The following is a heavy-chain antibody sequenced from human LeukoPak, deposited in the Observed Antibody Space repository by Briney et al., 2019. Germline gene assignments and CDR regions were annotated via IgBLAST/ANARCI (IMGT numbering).Heavy chain of an antibody. V-gene: IGHV3-48*03. CDR2: ISSSGSTI. Sequence: PGRSLRLSCAASGFTFSSYEMNWVRQAPGKGLEWVSYISSSGSTIYYADSVKGRFTISRDNAKNSLYLQMNSLRAEDTAVYYCARGLTIWDYGDYWGQGTLVTVSS. D-gene: IGHD4/OR15-4a*01. CDR1: GFTFSSYE. J-gene: IGHJ4*02. CDR3: ARGLTIWDYGDY.